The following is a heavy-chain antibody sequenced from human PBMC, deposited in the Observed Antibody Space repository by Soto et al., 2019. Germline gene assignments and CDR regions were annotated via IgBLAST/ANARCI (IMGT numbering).Heavy chain of an antibody. V-gene: IGHV1-3*01. CDR3: ARFGYSSSWYGVSDY. Sequence: QVQLVQSGAEVKKPGASVKVSCKASGYTFTSYAMHWVRQAPGQRLEWMGWINAGNGNTKYSQKFQGRVTITRDTAASTDYMELSSLRSDDTAVYYCARFGYSSSWYGVSDYWGQGTLVTVSS. CDR2: INAGNGNT. D-gene: IGHD6-13*01. J-gene: IGHJ4*02. CDR1: GYTFTSYA.